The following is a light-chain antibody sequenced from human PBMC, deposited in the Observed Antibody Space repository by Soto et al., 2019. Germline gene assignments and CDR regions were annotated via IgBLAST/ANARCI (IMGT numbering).Light chain of an antibody. Sequence: EIVLTQYPATLSLSPGERATLSCRASQSVANSLAWYQQEPGQPPRLLMYDVASRATGIPARFSGSGSGTDFTLTISSLQPEDFSVYFCQQRSNWPLITFGQGTRPEI. CDR1: QSVANS. CDR2: DVA. V-gene: IGKV3-11*01. J-gene: IGKJ5*01. CDR3: QQRSNWPLIT.